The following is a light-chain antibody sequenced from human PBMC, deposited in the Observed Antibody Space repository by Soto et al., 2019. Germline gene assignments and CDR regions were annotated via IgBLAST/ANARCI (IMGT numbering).Light chain of an antibody. V-gene: IGKV3-15*01. J-gene: IGKJ2*01. CDR3: QQYNNWPYT. CDR1: QSVSSN. Sequence: EIVMTQSPATLYVSQGERATLSCRASQSVSSNLSWYQQKPGQAPRLLIYGASTRATGIPSRFSGSGSGTEFTLTISSLHSEDFAVYYCQQYNNWPYTFGQGTKLEIK. CDR2: GAS.